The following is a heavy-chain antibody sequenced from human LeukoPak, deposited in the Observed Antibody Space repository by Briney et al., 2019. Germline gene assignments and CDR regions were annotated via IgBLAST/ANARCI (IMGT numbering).Heavy chain of an antibody. CDR3: ARQPDFYDNSGYPDY. D-gene: IGHD3-22*01. CDR2: IYYSGST. V-gene: IGHV4-59*01. CDR1: GGSLSRYS. J-gene: IGHJ4*02. Sequence: SETLSLSCAASGGSLSRYSWSWIRQPPRKRLEWIGYIYYSGSTNYTPSPKSRVTISVDTSKHQFSLKLSSVTAADTAVYYCARQPDFYDNSGYPDYWGQGTLVTVSS.